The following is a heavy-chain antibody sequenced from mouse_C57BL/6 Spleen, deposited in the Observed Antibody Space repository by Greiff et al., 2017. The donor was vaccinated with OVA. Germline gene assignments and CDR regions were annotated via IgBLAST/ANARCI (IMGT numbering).Heavy chain of an antibody. D-gene: IGHD2-4*01. Sequence: QVHVKQPGAELVKPGASVKLSCKASGYTFTSYWMHWVKQRPGRGLEWIGRIDPNSGGTKYNEKFKSKATLTVDKPSSTAYMQLSSLTSEDSAVYYCARSIYYDYEEGLAMDYWGQGTSVTVSS. CDR3: ARSIYYDYEEGLAMDY. J-gene: IGHJ4*01. V-gene: IGHV1-72*01. CDR2: IDPNSGGT. CDR1: GYTFTSYW.